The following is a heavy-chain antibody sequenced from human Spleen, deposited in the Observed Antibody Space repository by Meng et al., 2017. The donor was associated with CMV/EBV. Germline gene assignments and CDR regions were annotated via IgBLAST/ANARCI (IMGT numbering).Heavy chain of an antibody. V-gene: IGHV4-4*02. CDR2: IHHRGNT. J-gene: IGHJ4*02. Sequence: GSLRLSCVASGFTFSSYVLHWVRQAPGKGLEWIGEIHHRGNTNYNPSLESRVTISLDKSKNQFSLKLTSVTAADTAIYYCARDPGGEAPLDYWGQGTLVTVSS. D-gene: IGHD1-14*01. CDR1: GFTFSSYV. CDR3: ARDPGGEAPLDY.